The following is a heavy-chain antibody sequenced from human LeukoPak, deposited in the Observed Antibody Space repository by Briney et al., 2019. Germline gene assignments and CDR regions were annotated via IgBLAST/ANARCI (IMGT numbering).Heavy chain of an antibody. V-gene: IGHV3-7*01. D-gene: IGHD1-1*01. CDR2: IKQDESEK. CDR3: ARDKIEGPTKLDY. J-gene: IGHJ4*02. CDR1: GFTFSSYW. Sequence: GGSLRLPCAASGFTFSSYWMSWVRQAPGKGVEGVANIKQDESEKYYVDSLKGRFTISRDNAKNSLYLQMNSLRAEDTAVYYCARDKIEGPTKLDYWGQGILATVSS.